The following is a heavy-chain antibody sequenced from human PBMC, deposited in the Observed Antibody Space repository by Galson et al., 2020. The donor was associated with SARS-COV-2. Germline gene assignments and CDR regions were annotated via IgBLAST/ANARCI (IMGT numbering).Heavy chain of an antibody. CDR3: ARAWDYGDDSGRGVFDY. CDR1: GFTFSSYA. Sequence: GESLKISCAASGFTFSSYAMSWVRQAPGKGLEWVSAISGSGGSTYYADSVKGRFTISRDNSKNTLYLQMNSLRAEDTAVYYCARAWDYGDDSGRGVFDYWGQGTLVTVSS. D-gene: IGHD4-17*01. V-gene: IGHV3-23*01. J-gene: IGHJ4*02. CDR2: ISGSGGST.